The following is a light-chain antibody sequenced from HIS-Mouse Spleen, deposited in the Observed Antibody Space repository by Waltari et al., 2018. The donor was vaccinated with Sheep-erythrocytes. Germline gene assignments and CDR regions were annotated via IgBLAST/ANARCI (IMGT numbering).Light chain of an antibody. Sequence: DIQMTQSPSTLSASVGDRVTITCRASKSISSRLAWYQQKPGKAPKLLIYKASNLESGVPSRFSGSGSGTEFTLTISSLQPDNFATYYCQQYNSYSPVYTFGQGTKLEIK. V-gene: IGKV1-5*03. J-gene: IGKJ2*01. CDR2: KAS. CDR1: KSISSR. CDR3: QQYNSYSPVYT.